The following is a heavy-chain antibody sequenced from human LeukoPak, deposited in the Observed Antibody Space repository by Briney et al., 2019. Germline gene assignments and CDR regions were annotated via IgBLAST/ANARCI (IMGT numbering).Heavy chain of an antibody. CDR3: AKDIEYYYAPPAFDI. J-gene: IGHJ3*02. Sequence: PGGSLRLSCAPSEFTFDDYAMHWFRQAPGKGLDGVSGISWNSGSIGYADSVKGRFTISRDNAKNSLYLQMNSLRAEDMALYYCAKDIEYYYAPPAFDIWGQGTMVTVSS. D-gene: IGHD3-10*01. CDR2: ISWNSGSI. V-gene: IGHV3-9*03. CDR1: EFTFDDYA.